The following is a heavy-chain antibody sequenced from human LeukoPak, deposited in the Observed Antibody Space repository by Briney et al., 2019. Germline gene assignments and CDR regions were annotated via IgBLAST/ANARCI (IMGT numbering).Heavy chain of an antibody. D-gene: IGHD3-3*01. Sequence: PSQTLSLTCTVSGGSISSGSYYWSWIRQPAGKGLEWIGRIYTSGSTNYNPSLKSRVTISVDTSKNQFSLKLSSVTAADTAVYYCARGGITIFGVTRYFDLWGRGTLVTVSS. CDR1: GGSISSGSYY. J-gene: IGHJ2*01. CDR2: IYTSGST. V-gene: IGHV4-61*02. CDR3: ARGGITIFGVTRYFDL.